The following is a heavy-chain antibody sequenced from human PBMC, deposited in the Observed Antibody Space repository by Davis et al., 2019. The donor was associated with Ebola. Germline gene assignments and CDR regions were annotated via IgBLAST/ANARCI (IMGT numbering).Heavy chain of an antibody. CDR2: IGGSGGST. V-gene: IGHV3-23*01. D-gene: IGHD3-3*01. CDR1: GSTFSIYA. Sequence: GESLKISCAASGSTFSIYATSWVRQTPGKGLEWVSAIGGSGGSTFYADSVKGRFTISRDNSENTLYLHMNSLRAEDTAVYYCVRVRSYYDFWSAFDFWGQGTRVTVSS. CDR3: VRVRSYYDFWSAFDF. J-gene: IGHJ4*02.